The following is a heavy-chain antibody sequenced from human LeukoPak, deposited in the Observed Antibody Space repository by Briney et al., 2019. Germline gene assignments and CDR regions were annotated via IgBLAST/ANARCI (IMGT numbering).Heavy chain of an antibody. CDR3: ARRRMGSSFSFDY. CDR2: ITTSSSYT. D-gene: IGHD6-13*01. Sequence: GGSLRLSCAAPGFTFSDYYMSWIPQAPGKGLKWVSYITTSSSYTNYADSVKGRFTISRDNPKNTLYLQTNSLRAEDTAVYYCARRRMGSSFSFDYWGQGTLVTVSS. V-gene: IGHV3-11*06. CDR1: GFTFSDYY. J-gene: IGHJ4*02.